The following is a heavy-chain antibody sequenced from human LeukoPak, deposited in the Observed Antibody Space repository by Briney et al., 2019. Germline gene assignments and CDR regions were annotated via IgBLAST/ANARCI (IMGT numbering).Heavy chain of an antibody. CDR2: INPNSGGT. CDR1: GYTFTGYY. D-gene: IGHD3-10*01. J-gene: IGHJ5*02. CDR3: ARAPIYNYGSGRGYNWFDP. Sequence: GASVKVSCKASGYTFTGYYMHWVRQAPGQGLEWMGWINPNSGGTNYAQKFQGRVTMTRDTSISTAYMELSRLRSDDTAVYYCARAPIYNYGSGRGYNWFDPWGQGTLVTVSS. V-gene: IGHV1-2*02.